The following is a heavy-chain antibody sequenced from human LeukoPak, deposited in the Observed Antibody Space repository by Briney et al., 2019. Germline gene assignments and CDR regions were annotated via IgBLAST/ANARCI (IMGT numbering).Heavy chain of an antibody. CDR1: GFTFSSYG. Sequence: GGSLRLSCAASGFTFSSYGMHWVRQAPGKGLEWLAVISYDGSNKYYADSVKGRFTISRDNSKNTLYLQMSSLRAEDTAVYYCAKDPTGYSSGWYGFDYWGQGTLVTVSS. D-gene: IGHD6-19*01. CDR2: ISYDGSNK. CDR3: AKDPTGYSSGWYGFDY. J-gene: IGHJ4*02. V-gene: IGHV3-30*18.